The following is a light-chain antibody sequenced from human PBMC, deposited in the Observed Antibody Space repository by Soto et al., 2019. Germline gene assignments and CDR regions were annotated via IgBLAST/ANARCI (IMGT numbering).Light chain of an antibody. V-gene: IGKV3-11*01. J-gene: IGKJ5*01. CDR2: DAS. Sequence: EIVLTQSPATLSLSPGERATLSCRASQSVGSYLAWYQQKPGQAPRLLLYDASNRATGIPARFSGSGSGTDFTLTISSLEPEDFALYYCQQRSNWPPITFGQGTRLEIK. CDR3: QQRSNWPPIT. CDR1: QSVGSY.